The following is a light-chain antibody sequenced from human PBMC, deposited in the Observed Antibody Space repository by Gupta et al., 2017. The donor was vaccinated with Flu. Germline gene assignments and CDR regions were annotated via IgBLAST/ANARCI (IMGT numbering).Light chain of an antibody. CDR3: QQRNTPLT. Sequence: EIVLTQSPATLSLSPGERATLSCRASQSVSKYLAWYQQKPGQAPRLLIYDASNRATGIPAWFSGSGSGTDFTLTISSLEPEDFAVYYCQQRNTPLTFGGGTKVEIK. CDR1: QSVSKY. V-gene: IGKV3-11*01. J-gene: IGKJ4*01. CDR2: DAS.